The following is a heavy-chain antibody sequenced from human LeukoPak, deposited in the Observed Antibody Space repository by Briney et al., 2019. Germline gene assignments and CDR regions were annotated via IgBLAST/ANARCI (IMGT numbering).Heavy chain of an antibody. V-gene: IGHV3-21*01. CDR2: ISSSSSYI. CDR1: GFTFSSYN. J-gene: IGHJ4*02. Sequence: PGGSLRLSCAASGFTFSSYNMNWVRQAPGKGLEWVSSISSSSSYIYYADSVKGRFTISRDNAKNSLYLQMNSLRAEDTAVYYCARDEVSGYCSSTSCYPYWGQGTPVTVSS. CDR3: ARDEVSGYCSSTSCYPY. D-gene: IGHD2-2*01.